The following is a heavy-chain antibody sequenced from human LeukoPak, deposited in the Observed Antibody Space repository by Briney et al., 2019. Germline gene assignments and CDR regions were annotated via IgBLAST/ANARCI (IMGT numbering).Heavy chain of an antibody. CDR3: ARELNRTPRDIVVVVAATPLFDY. J-gene: IGHJ4*02. CDR2: XXXXXXXX. Sequence: ASVKVSCKASGYTFTGYYMHWVXXXXXXXXXXXXXXXXXXXXXNYAQKFQGRVTMTRDTSISTAYMELSRLRSDDTAVYYCARELNRTPRDIVVVVAATPLFDYWGQGTLVTVSS. V-gene: IGHV1-2*02. D-gene: IGHD2-15*01. CDR1: GYTFTGYY.